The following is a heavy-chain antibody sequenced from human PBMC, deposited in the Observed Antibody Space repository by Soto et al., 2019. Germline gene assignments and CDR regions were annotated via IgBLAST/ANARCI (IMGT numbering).Heavy chain of an antibody. J-gene: IGHJ4*02. CDR2: INHSGST. Sequence: QVQLQQRGAGLLKPSETLSLPCAVYGGSFSGYYWTWIRQPPGTGLEWIGEINHSGSTNYNPSLKGRVTISVDTSKNQFSLKLTSVTAADTAVYYCARDKISGLFEYWGQGTLVTVSS. V-gene: IGHV4-34*01. CDR3: ARDKISGLFEY. CDR1: GGSFSGYY.